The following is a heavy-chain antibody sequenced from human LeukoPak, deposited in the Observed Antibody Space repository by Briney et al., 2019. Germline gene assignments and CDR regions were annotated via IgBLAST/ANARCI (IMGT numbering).Heavy chain of an antibody. J-gene: IGHJ6*03. Sequence: GGSLRLSCAASGFTFNNYIMNWVRQAPGKGLEWVSSISSSSDYIYYADSVKGRFTISRDNAKNSLYLQMNSLRGEDTAVYFCARGFIDKSSWYYYFYMDVWGKGTTVTVSS. CDR1: GFTFNNYI. D-gene: IGHD6-13*01. V-gene: IGHV3-21*01. CDR2: ISSSSDYI. CDR3: ARGFIDKSSWYYYFYMDV.